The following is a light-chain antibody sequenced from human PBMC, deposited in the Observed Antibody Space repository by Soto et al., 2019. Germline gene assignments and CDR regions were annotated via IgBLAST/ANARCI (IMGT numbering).Light chain of an antibody. V-gene: IGLV2-14*01. CDR3: SSYTSRDTLV. Sequence: QSALTQPASVSGSPGQSITLSCTGTSSDVGGYNYVSWYQQHPGKAPKLMISEVINRPSGVSDRFSGSKSGNTASLIISGLLAEDEADYYCSSYTSRDTLVFGGGTKLTVL. CDR2: EVI. J-gene: IGLJ2*01. CDR1: SSDVGGYNY.